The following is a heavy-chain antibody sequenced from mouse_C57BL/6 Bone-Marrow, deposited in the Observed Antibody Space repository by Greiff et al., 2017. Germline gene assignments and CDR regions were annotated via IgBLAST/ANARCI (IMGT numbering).Heavy chain of an antibody. V-gene: IGHV5-4*01. CDR2: ISDGGSYT. D-gene: IGHD1-1*01. Sequence: EVKLMESGGGLVKPGGSLKLSCAASGFTFSSYAMSWVRQTPEKRLEWVATISDGGSYTYYPDNVKGRFTISRDNAKNNLYLQMSHLKSEDTAMYYCAREGYYGSSYGYFDVWGTGTTVTVSS. CDR3: AREGYYGSSYGYFDV. CDR1: GFTFSSYA. J-gene: IGHJ1*03.